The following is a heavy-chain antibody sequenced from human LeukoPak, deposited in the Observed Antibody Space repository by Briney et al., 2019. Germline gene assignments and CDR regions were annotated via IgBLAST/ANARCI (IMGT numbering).Heavy chain of an antibody. CDR3: ARGGLRFLEWLLYLDY. V-gene: IGHV1-18*01. CDR2: ISAYNGNT. J-gene: IGHJ4*02. Sequence: ASVKVSCKASGYTFTSYGISWVRQAPGQGLEWMGWISAYNGNTNYAQKLQGRVTMTTDTSTSTVYMELSSLRSEDTAVYYCARGGLRFLEWLLYLDYWGQGTLVTVSS. CDR1: GYTFTSYG. D-gene: IGHD3-3*01.